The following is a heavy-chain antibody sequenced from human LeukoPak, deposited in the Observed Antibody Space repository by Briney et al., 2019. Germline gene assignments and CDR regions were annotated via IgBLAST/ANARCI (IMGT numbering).Heavy chain of an antibody. Sequence: PGGSLRLSCAASGFTFSSYGMHWVCQAPGKGLEYVSAISSNGGSTYYANSVEGRFTISRDNSKNTLYLQMGSLRGEDMAVYYCARVKVSGALDIWGQGTMVTDSS. J-gene: IGHJ3*02. CDR2: ISSNGGST. CDR1: GFTFSSYG. V-gene: IGHV3-64*01. CDR3: ARVKVSGALDI. D-gene: IGHD1-14*01.